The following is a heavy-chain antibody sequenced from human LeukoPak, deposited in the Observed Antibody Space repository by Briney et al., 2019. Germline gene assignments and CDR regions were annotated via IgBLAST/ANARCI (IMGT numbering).Heavy chain of an antibody. V-gene: IGHV1-2*02. CDR1: GYTFTGYY. Sequence: ASVKVSCKASGYTFTGYYMHWVRQAPGQGLEWMGWINPNSGGTNYAQKSQGRVTMTRDTSISTAYMELSRLRSDDTAVYYCARDPSGQPLPFDYWGQGTLVTVSS. D-gene: IGHD6-19*01. CDR3: ARDPSGQPLPFDY. CDR2: INPNSGGT. J-gene: IGHJ4*02.